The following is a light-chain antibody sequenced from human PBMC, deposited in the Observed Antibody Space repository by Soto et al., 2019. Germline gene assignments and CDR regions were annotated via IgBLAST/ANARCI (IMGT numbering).Light chain of an antibody. Sequence: EIVLTQSPGTLSLSPGERATLSCRASQSVSSSYLAWYQQKPGQAPRLLIYGASSSATGIPDRFSGSGSGTHFTLTISRPEPEDFPVYYCQQYGSSPWTFGQGTKVEIK. CDR2: GAS. V-gene: IGKV3-20*01. CDR3: QQYGSSPWT. J-gene: IGKJ1*01. CDR1: QSVSSSY.